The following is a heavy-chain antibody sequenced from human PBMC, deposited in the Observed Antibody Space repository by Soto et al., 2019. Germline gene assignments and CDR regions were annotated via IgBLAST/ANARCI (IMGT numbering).Heavy chain of an antibody. J-gene: IGHJ4*02. CDR3: ARAVPGVIDY. CDR2: INDSGST. CDR1: CGSFINYY. Sequence: PSETLSLTCTVYCGSFINYYWAWIRQPPGKGLEWIGQINDSGSTNYNASLKSRLTISVDTSKNQFSLKLTSVTAADTAVYFCARAVPGVIDYWGQGTLVTVSS. D-gene: IGHD2-8*01. V-gene: IGHV4-34*01.